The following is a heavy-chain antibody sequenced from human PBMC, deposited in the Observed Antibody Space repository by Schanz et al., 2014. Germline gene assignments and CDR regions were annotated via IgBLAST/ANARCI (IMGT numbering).Heavy chain of an antibody. CDR1: GYTFNDYF. V-gene: IGHV1-18*04. CDR2: INVYNGDT. CDR3: ARNIIATARAYDI. Sequence: QVQLVQSGAEVKKSGASVKVSCKASGYTFNDYFMHWVRQAPGQGLEWMGWINVYNGDTKFAKTFQDRVTLTTDTSTSTAYMELRSLRSDDTAVYYCARNIIATARAYDIWGQGTMVTVSS. J-gene: IGHJ3*02. D-gene: IGHD6-13*01.